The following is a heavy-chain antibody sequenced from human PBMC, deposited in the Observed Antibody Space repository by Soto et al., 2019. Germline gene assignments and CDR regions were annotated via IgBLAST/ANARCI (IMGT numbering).Heavy chain of an antibody. CDR1: GFTFSSYS. V-gene: IGHV3-21*01. Sequence: ESVGGLVKPGGSLRLSCAASGFTFSSYSMNWVRQAPGKGLEWVSSISSSSSYIYYADSVKGRFTISRDNAKNSLYLQMNSLRAEDTAVYYCARENYDFWSGYYKYYYYYGMDVWGQGTTVTVSS. D-gene: IGHD3-3*01. CDR3: ARENYDFWSGYYKYYYYYGMDV. J-gene: IGHJ6*02. CDR2: ISSSSSYI.